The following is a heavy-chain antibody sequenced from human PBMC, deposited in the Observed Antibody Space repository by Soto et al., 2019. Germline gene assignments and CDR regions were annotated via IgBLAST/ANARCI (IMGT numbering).Heavy chain of an antibody. CDR2: ISGSGGST. Sequence: PGGSLRLSCAASGFTFSSYAMSWVRQAPGKGLEWVSAISGSGGSTYYADSVKGRFTISRDNSKNTLYLQMNSLRAEDTAVYYCAKDGPPKAARLYYYGRDVWGQGTTVTISS. D-gene: IGHD6-6*01. J-gene: IGHJ6*02. CDR1: GFTFSSYA. V-gene: IGHV3-23*01. CDR3: AKDGPPKAARLYYYGRDV.